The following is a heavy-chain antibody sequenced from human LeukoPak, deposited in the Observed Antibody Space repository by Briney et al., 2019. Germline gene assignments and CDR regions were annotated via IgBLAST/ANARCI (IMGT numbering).Heavy chain of an antibody. D-gene: IGHD3-10*01. CDR2: NTGSGGST. Sequence: GGSQRLSCAACGFIFNRYAVSWVRQARGKGLEWVSANTGSGGSTYYTDSVKGRFTISRYNSKNTLYLQMNSLRAEDTAVYYCAKDPCYYGSGSYCFPYFDYWGQGTLVTVSS. CDR3: AKDPCYYGSGSYCFPYFDY. J-gene: IGHJ4*02. CDR1: GFIFNRYA. V-gene: IGHV3-23*01.